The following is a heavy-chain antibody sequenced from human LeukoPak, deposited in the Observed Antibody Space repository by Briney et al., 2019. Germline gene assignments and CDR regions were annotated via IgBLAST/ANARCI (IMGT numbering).Heavy chain of an antibody. V-gene: IGHV4-59*01. Sequence: SETLSLTCTVSGDSISNYHWSWIRQPPGRGLEWIGYVSYSGTTSYKSHLKRRVTISVDTSKSQFPLQLSSVTAADTAVYYCARVGRGDHTWGAYYCDHWGQGTLVTVSS. D-gene: IGHD3-16*01. J-gene: IGHJ4*02. CDR1: GDSISNYH. CDR2: VSYSGTT. CDR3: ARVGRGDHTWGAYYCDH.